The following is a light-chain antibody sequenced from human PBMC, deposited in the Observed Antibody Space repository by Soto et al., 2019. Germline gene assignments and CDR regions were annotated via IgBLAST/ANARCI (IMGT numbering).Light chain of an antibody. V-gene: IGKV3-15*01. CDR1: QSVSSN. CDR3: QQYHNGWT. J-gene: IGKJ1*01. Sequence: EIVMTQSPATLSGSPGERATLSCRARQSVSSNLAWFQQKTGQAPRLLIYGASTRATGIPARFSGSGSGTEFTLTSSSQQAEDFAVYHCQQYHNGWTFGQGTKVEI. CDR2: GAS.